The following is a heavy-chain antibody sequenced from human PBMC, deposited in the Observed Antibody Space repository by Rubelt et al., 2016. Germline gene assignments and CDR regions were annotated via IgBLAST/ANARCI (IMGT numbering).Heavy chain of an antibody. Sequence: QVQLQESGPGLVKPSETLSLTCTVSGGSISSYYWNWIRQPPGKGLEWIGEINHSGSTNYNPSLKSRVTISVATSKNQFSLKLSAVTAADTAVYYCARTGPSTSSIYWGQGTLVTVSS. CDR1: GGSISSYY. D-gene: IGHD6-6*01. V-gene: IGHV4-59*12. J-gene: IGHJ4*02. CDR3: ARTGPSTSSIY. CDR2: INHSGST.